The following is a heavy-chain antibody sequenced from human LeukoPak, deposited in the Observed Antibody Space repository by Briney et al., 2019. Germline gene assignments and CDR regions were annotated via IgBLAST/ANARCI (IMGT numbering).Heavy chain of an antibody. Sequence: ASVKVSCKASGYTFTGYYMHWVRQAPGQGLEWMGWINPNSGGTNYAQKFQGRVTMTRDTSISTAYMELSRLRSDDTAVYYCARGGDGGNYYYYGMDVWGQGTTVTVSS. CDR1: GYTFTGYY. D-gene: IGHD4-23*01. J-gene: IGHJ6*02. CDR2: INPNSGGT. V-gene: IGHV1-2*02. CDR3: ARGGDGGNYYYYGMDV.